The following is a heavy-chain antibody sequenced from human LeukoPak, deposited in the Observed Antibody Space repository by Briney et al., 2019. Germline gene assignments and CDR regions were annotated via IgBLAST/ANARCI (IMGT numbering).Heavy chain of an antibody. CDR1: GGSISSGSYY. CDR3: ARELYYYDSSGASLVDI. D-gene: IGHD3-22*01. Sequence: SQTLSLTCTVSGGSISSGSYYWSWIRQAAGKGLEWIGRVSSSGRTTYNPSLKSRLTISITTSKNQFSLKVTSVSAADTAVYYCARELYYYDSSGASLVDIWGQGTMVTVSS. CDR2: VSSSGRT. V-gene: IGHV4-61*02. J-gene: IGHJ3*02.